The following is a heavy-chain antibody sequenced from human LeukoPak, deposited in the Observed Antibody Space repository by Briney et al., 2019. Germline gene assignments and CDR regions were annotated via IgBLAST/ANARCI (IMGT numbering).Heavy chain of an antibody. CDR2: ITGSGGST. V-gene: IGHV3-23*01. CDR1: GFTFSSYA. J-gene: IGHJ4*02. Sequence: GGSLRLSCAASGFTFSSYAMSWVRQAPGKGLEWVSAITGSGGSTHYADSVKGRFTISRDNTKNTLYLQMNSLRAEDTAVYYCAKEGTIVVVPATIASTLTGGYWGQGTLVTVSS. D-gene: IGHD2-2*01. CDR3: AKEGTIVVVPATIASTLTGGY.